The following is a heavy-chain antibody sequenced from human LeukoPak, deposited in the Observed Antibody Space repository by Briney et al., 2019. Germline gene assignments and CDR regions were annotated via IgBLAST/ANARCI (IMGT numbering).Heavy chain of an antibody. D-gene: IGHD3-22*01. CDR3: ARSDMIVXYYFXX. V-gene: IGHV4-59*01. CDR2: IYYSGST. J-gene: IGHJ4*02. Sequence: SETLSLTCTVSGGSISSYYWSWIRQPPGKGLEWIGYIYYSGSTNYNPSLKSRVTISVDTSKNQFSLKLSSVTAADTAVYYCARSDMIVXYYFXXWGQGTLVT. CDR1: GGSISSYY.